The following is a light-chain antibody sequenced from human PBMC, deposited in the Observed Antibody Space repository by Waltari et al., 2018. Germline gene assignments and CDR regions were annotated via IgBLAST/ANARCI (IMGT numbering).Light chain of an antibody. CDR2: GAT. J-gene: IGLJ1*01. V-gene: IGLV2-23*01. CDR1: SNDLGNYDL. Sequence: QSALPQPASVSGSPGQSITLSCTGTSNDLGNYDLVSWYQQRQGEAPKLLMYGATKRPSGFSNRFSGSKSGKTASLTISGLQTEDEADYYCFSFVAANSFVFGPGTKVTVL. CDR3: FSFVAANSFV.